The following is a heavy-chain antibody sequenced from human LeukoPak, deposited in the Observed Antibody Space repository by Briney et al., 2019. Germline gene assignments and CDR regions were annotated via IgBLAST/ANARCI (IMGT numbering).Heavy chain of an antibody. D-gene: IGHD3-16*01. CDR2: IYYSVSI. V-gene: IGHV4-59*12. Sequence: PSETLSPTCTVPGGSISSYYWSWIRQPPGKGLEWIGYIYYSVSINYNPSLKSRVTISIDKSKKQLSLRLNAVTAADTAVFYCASLRVPGYFDYWGQGTLVTVSS. CDR1: GGSISSYY. CDR3: ASLRVPGYFDY. J-gene: IGHJ4*03.